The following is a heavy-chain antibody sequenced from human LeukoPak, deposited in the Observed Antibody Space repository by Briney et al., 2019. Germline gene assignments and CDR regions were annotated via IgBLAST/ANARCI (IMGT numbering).Heavy chain of an antibody. J-gene: IGHJ4*02. D-gene: IGHD3-22*01. Sequence: GASVKVSFKASVYTFTSYDINWVRQATGQGLEWMGWMNPNSGNTGYAQKFQGRVTMTRNTSISTAYMELTSLRSEDTAVYYCASGYYDSSGYNDYWGQGTLVTVSS. CDR1: VYTFTSYD. CDR2: MNPNSGNT. CDR3: ASGYYDSSGYNDY. V-gene: IGHV1-8*01.